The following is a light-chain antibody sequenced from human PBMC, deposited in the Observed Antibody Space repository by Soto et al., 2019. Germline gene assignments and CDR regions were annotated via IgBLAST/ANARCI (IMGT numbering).Light chain of an antibody. V-gene: IGKV4-1*01. CDR1: QSILYISNNKTY. CDR2: WAS. J-gene: IGKJ3*01. CDR3: QQYYSTPGT. Sequence: DIVMTQSPDSLAVSLVERATINCKSSQSILYISNNKTYVAWYQQKPGQPPKLLIYWASTREYGVPERFSGGGSGTDFYITISSLQAEDGAVYYCQQYYSTPGTFGPGTKVHIK.